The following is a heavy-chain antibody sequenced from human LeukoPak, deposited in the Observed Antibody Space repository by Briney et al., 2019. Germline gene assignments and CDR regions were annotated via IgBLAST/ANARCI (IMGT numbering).Heavy chain of an antibody. CDR1: GGSFSGYY. J-gene: IGHJ5*02. CDR3: ARVGNDFWSGSENWFDP. CDR2: INHSGST. D-gene: IGHD3-3*01. V-gene: IGHV4-34*01. Sequence: SETLSLTCAVYGGSFSGYYWSWIRQPPGKGLEWIGEINHSGSTNYNPSLKSRVTISVDTSKNQFSLKLSSVTAADTAVYYCARVGNDFWSGSENWFDPWGQGTLVTVSS.